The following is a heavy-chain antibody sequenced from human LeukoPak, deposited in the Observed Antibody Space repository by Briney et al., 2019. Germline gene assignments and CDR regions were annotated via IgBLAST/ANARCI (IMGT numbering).Heavy chain of an antibody. J-gene: IGHJ5*02. D-gene: IGHD2-15*01. CDR3: ARDGGYCSGGSCFPHNWFDP. Sequence: ASVKVSCKASGYTFTSNYMHWVRQAPGQGLEWMGIINPSGGSTSYAQKFQGRVTMTRDTSTSTVYMELSSLRSEDTAVYYCARDGGYCSGGSCFPHNWFDPWGQGTLVTVSS. CDR2: INPSGGST. V-gene: IGHV1-46*01. CDR1: GYTFTSNY.